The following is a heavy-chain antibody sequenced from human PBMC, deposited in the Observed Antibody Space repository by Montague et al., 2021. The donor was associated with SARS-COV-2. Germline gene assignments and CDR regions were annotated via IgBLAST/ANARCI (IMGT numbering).Heavy chain of an antibody. CDR3: ARELGRTGAFDI. J-gene: IGHJ3*02. D-gene: IGHD4-17*01. V-gene: IGHV3-21*01. Sequence: SLRLSCAASGFTFSNFFINWVRQAPGKGLEWVSSITSSGDYICYADSLKGRFTGSRDNAKNSVYLQMSSLRAEDTAVYYCARELGRTGAFDIWGQGTAVTVSS. CDR2: ITSSGDYI. CDR1: GFTFSNFF.